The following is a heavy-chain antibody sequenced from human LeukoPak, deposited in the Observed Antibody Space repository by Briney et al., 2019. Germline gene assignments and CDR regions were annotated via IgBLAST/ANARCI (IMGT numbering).Heavy chain of an antibody. Sequence: SETLSLTCAVYGGSFSGYYWSWIRQPPGKGLEWIGEINHSGSTNYNPSLKSRVTISVDTSKNQFSLKMRYVTAADTAVYYGAILYVWGRYRYTVTPNFDYWGQGTLVTVSS. CDR3: AILYVWGRYRYTVTPNFDY. CDR2: INHSGST. CDR1: GGSFSGYY. V-gene: IGHV4-34*01. J-gene: IGHJ4*02. D-gene: IGHD3-16*02.